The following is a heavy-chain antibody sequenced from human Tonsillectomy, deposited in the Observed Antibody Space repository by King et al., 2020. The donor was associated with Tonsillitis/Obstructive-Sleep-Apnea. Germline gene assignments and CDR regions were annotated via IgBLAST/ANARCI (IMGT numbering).Heavy chain of an antibody. CDR2: ISSSSSTI. CDR3: ARDRDSGAYVRGHAFDI. D-gene: IGHD4-17*01. CDR1: GFTFSSYS. J-gene: IGHJ3*02. V-gene: IGHV3-48*02. Sequence: VQLVESGGGLVQPGGSLRLSCAASGFTFSSYSMNWVRQAPGKGLEWVSYISSSSSTIYYADSVKGRITISRDNAKNSLYLQMNSLRDEDTAVYYCARDRDSGAYVRGHAFDIWGQGTMVTVSS.